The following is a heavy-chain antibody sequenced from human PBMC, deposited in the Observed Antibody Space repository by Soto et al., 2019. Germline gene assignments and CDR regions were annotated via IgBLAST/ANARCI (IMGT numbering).Heavy chain of an antibody. Sequence: ASVKVSCKASGYTFTGYYMHWVRQAPGQGLEWMGWINPNSGGTNYAQKFQGWVTMTRDTSISTAYMELSRLRSDDTAVYYCARYNWNPGYYYYGMDVWGQGTTVTVSS. CDR3: ARYNWNPGYYYYGMDV. D-gene: IGHD1-20*01. CDR1: GYTFTGYY. V-gene: IGHV1-2*04. CDR2: INPNSGGT. J-gene: IGHJ6*02.